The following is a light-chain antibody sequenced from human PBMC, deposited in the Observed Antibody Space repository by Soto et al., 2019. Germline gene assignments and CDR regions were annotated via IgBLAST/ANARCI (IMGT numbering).Light chain of an antibody. V-gene: IGKV3-15*01. Sequence: EIVMTQSPATLSLSPGERATLSCRASERLTGNLAWYQHRPGQAPRLLIYEVSTRATYIPARFSGRGSRTEFTLTISSLQAEDSAVYFCQQYNNWPTWTFGQGTKVDIK. CDR1: ERLTGN. CDR3: QQYNNWPTWT. CDR2: EVS. J-gene: IGKJ1*01.